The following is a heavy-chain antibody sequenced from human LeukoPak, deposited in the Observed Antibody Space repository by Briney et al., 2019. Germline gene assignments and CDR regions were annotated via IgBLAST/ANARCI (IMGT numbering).Heavy chain of an antibody. CDR2: INADGSST. V-gene: IGHV3-74*01. D-gene: IGHD3-22*01. CDR3: ARGYASDEGSGYRAFDI. Sequence: GGSLRPSCAASGFTFSGYWMHWVRQAPGMGLVWVSHINADGSSTNYADSVKGRFTISRDNAKNTLYLQMNSLRVEDTAVYYCARGYASDEGSGYRAFDIWGQGTMVTVSS. CDR1: GFTFSGYW. J-gene: IGHJ3*02.